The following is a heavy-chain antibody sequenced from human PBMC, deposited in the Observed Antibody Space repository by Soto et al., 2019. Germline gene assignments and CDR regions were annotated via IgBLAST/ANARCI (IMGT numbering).Heavy chain of an antibody. Sequence: WGSLRLSCAASGFTLSSYSMNWVCQAPGKGLEWVSSISSISSGRYYADSVKGRFTISRDNAKNSLEPQMNSLRADDTAVSSCARPWVYDFWSGWDAFDIWGQGAMVTVSS. V-gene: IGHV3-21*01. CDR3: ARPWVYDFWSGWDAFDI. CDR1: GFTLSSYS. CDR2: ISSISSGR. D-gene: IGHD3-3*01. J-gene: IGHJ3*02.